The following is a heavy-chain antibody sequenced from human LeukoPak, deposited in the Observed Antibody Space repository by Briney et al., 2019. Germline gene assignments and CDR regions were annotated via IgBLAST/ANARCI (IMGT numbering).Heavy chain of an antibody. D-gene: IGHD3-9*01. CDR3: ARDLLGSYYDILTGYYIPPFDY. J-gene: IGHJ4*02. Sequence: VASVKVSCKASGYTFTSYDISWVRQAPGQGLEWMGWISAYNGNTNYAQKLQGRVTMTTDTSTSTAYMELRSLRSADTAVYYCARDLLGSYYDILTGYYIPPFDYWGQGTLVTVSS. V-gene: IGHV1-18*01. CDR1: GYTFTSYD. CDR2: ISAYNGNT.